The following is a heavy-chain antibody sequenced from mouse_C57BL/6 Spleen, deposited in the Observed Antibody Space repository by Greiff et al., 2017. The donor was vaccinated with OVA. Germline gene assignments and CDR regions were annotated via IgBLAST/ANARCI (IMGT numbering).Heavy chain of an antibody. CDR2: ISSGSSTI. D-gene: IGHD1-1*01. CDR1: GFTFSDYG. J-gene: IGHJ4*01. V-gene: IGHV5-17*01. CDR3: ARWYGRYYAMDY. Sequence: EVQLVESGGGLVKPGGSLKLSCAASGFTFSDYGMHWVRQTPEKGLEWVAYISSGSSTISYADTVKGRFTISRDNAKNTLFLQLTRLRSDDTAKYYCARWYGRYYAMDYWGQGTSVTVSS.